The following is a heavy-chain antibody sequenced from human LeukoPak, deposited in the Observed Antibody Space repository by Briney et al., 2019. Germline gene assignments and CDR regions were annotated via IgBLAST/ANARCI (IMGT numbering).Heavy chain of an antibody. CDR1: GFTFSSYA. CDR3: AKDRVTYYYYYGMDV. J-gene: IGHJ6*02. Sequence: GRSLRLSCAASGFTFSSYAMHWVRQAPGKGLEWVAVISYDGSNKYYADSVKGRFTISRDNSKNTLYLQMNSLRAEDTAVYYCAKDRVTYYYYYGMDVWGQGTTVTVSS. D-gene: IGHD2-21*02. V-gene: IGHV3-30-3*01. CDR2: ISYDGSNK.